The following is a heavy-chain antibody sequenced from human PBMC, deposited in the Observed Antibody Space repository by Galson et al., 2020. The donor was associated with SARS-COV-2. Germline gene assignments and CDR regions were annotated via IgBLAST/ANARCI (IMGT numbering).Heavy chain of an antibody. J-gene: IGHJ4*02. D-gene: IGHD3-3*01. Sequence: GGSLRLSCAASGFTFSSYSMNWVRQAPAKGLEWVSYISSSSSTIHYADSVKGRFTISRDNAKKSLYLQMNSRRAEDTAVFYCASDPYDFWGGYLGDDYWGQGTLVTVSS. V-gene: IGHV3-48*04. CDR1: GFTFSSYS. CDR2: ISSSSSTI. CDR3: ASDPYDFWGGYLGDDY.